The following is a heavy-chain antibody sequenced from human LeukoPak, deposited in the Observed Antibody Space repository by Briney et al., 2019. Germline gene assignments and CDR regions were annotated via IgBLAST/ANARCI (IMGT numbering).Heavy chain of an antibody. D-gene: IGHD1-26*01. V-gene: IGHV3-21*04. Sequence: GGSLRLSCAASGFTFSSYSMNWVRQAPGKGLEWVSSISSSSSYIYYADSVKGRFTISRDNAKNSLYLQMNSLRAEDTAVYYCAKEGSYYGFYYFDYWGQGTLVTVSS. CDR2: ISSSSSYI. J-gene: IGHJ4*02. CDR3: AKEGSYYGFYYFDY. CDR1: GFTFSSYS.